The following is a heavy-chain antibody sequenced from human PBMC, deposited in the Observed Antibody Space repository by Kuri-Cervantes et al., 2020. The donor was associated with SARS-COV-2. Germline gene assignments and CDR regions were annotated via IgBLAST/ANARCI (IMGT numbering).Heavy chain of an antibody. CDR3: AKLVATNDVFDI. V-gene: IGHV3-9*03. Sequence: LSLICAASGFPFDDYVMHWVRQAPGKGLEWVSGISWNSGNIGYADSVKGRFTISRDNAKDSLYLRMNSLRAEDIALHYCAKLVATNDVFDIWGQGTKVTVSS. D-gene: IGHD5-12*01. J-gene: IGHJ3*02. CDR1: GFPFDDYV. CDR2: ISWNSGNI.